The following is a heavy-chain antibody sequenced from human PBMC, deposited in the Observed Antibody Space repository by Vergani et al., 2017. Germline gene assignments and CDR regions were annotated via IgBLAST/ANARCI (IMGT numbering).Heavy chain of an antibody. Sequence: QVQLQESGPGLVKPSQTLSLTCTVSGGSISSGDYYWSWIRQPPGKGLEWIGYIYYSGSTYYNPSLKSRVTISVDTSKNQFSLKLSSVTAADTAVYYCARDSCSGGSCYSVAFDIWGQGTMVTVSS. CDR1: GGSISSGDYY. D-gene: IGHD2-15*01. V-gene: IGHV4-30-4*01. J-gene: IGHJ3*02. CDR2: IYYSGST. CDR3: ARDSCSGGSCYSVAFDI.